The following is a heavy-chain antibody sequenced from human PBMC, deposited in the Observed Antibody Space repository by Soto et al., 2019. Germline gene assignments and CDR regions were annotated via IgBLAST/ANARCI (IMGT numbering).Heavy chain of an antibody. CDR3: ARDYYDSSGYYSHLAY. CDR2: IWYDGSNK. D-gene: IGHD3-22*01. V-gene: IGHV3-33*01. CDR1: GFTFSSYG. J-gene: IGHJ4*02. Sequence: GGSLRLSCAASGFTFSSYGMHWVRQAPGKGLEWVAVIWYDGSNKYYADSVKGRFTISRDNSKNTLYLQMNSLRAEDTAVYYCARDYYDSSGYYSHLAYWGQGTLVTVS.